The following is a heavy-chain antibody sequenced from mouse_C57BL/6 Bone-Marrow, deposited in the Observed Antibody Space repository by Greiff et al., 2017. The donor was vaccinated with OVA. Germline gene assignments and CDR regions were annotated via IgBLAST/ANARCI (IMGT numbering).Heavy chain of an antibody. CDR2: IDPENGDT. CDR3: TTPYYSLFDY. V-gene: IGHV14-4*01. CDR1: GFNIKDDY. D-gene: IGHD2-12*01. Sequence: EVQLQQSGAELVRPGASVKLSCTASGFNIKDDYMPWVKQRPEQGLEWIGWIDPENGDTEYASKFQGKATITADTSSNTAYLQLSSLTSEDTAVYYCTTPYYSLFDYWGQGTTLTVSS. J-gene: IGHJ2*01.